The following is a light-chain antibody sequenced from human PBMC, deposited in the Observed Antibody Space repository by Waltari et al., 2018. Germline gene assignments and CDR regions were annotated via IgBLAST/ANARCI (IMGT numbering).Light chain of an antibody. V-gene: IGLV2-23*02. Sequence: QSALTQPASVSGSPGQSITISCTGSSNDVGSYHLVSWYKQHPGEAPTLILYEVSKRPSGGSDRFSGSKSGNTASLTISGLRAEDGADYYCCSYGGASARLFGGGTKLTVL. CDR2: EVS. CDR1: SNDVGSYHL. J-gene: IGLJ2*01. CDR3: CSYGGASARL.